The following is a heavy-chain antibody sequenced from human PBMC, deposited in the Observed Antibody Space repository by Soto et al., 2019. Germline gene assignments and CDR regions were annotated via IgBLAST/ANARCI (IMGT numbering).Heavy chain of an antibody. CDR3: VRKPYDYVWGSYRNYYYYGMDV. Sequence: SETLSLTCAVYGGSFSGYYWSWIRQPPGKGLEWIGEINHSGSTNYNPSLKSRVTISVDTSKNQFSLKLSSVTAADTAVYYCVRKPYDYVWGSYRNYYYYGMDVWGQGTTVTVSS. V-gene: IGHV4-34*01. J-gene: IGHJ6*02. D-gene: IGHD3-16*02. CDR1: GGSFSGYY. CDR2: INHSGST.